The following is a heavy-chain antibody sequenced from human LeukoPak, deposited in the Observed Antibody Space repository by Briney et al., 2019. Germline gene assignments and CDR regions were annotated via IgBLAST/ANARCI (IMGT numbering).Heavy chain of an antibody. D-gene: IGHD4-17*01. J-gene: IGHJ4*02. CDR2: IYHSGST. Sequence: PSETLSLTCAVSGGSISSGGYSWSWIRQPPGKGLEWIGYIYHSGSTYYNPSLESRVTISVDRSKNQFFLKLSSVTAADTAVYYCARGSYGDSYYFDYWGQGALVTVSS. V-gene: IGHV4-30-2*01. CDR1: GGSISSGGYS. CDR3: ARGSYGDSYYFDY.